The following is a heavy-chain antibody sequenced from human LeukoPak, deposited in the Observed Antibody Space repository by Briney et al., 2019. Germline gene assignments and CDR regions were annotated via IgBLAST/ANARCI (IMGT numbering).Heavy chain of an antibody. V-gene: IGHV1-3*01. Sequence: ASMKVSCKASGYTFTSYAMHWVRQAPGQRLEWMGWINAGNGNTKYSQKFQGRVTITRDTSASTAYMELSSLRSEDTAVYYCARVGELLWFGEFSYYFDYWGQGTLVTVSS. CDR1: GYTFTSYA. CDR3: ARVGELLWFGEFSYYFDY. CDR2: INAGNGNT. J-gene: IGHJ4*02. D-gene: IGHD3-10*01.